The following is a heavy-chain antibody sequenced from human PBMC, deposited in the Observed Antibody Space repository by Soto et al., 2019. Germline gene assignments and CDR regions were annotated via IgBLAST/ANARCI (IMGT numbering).Heavy chain of an antibody. V-gene: IGHV4-30-4*01. CDR1: GGSISSGDYY. J-gene: IGHJ3*02. D-gene: IGHD3-22*01. Sequence: KPSETLSLTCTVSGGSISSGDYYWSWIRQPPGKGLEWIGYIYYSGSTYYNPSLKSRVTISVDTSKNQFSLKLSSVTAADTAVYYCARGDDSSGYDAFDIWGQGTMVTVSS. CDR2: IYYSGST. CDR3: ARGDDSSGYDAFDI.